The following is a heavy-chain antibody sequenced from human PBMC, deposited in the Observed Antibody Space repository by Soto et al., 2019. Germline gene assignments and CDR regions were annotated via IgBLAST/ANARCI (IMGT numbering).Heavy chain of an antibody. CDR3: AKRLGYCSGGSCRSLWFDP. Sequence: QVQLVESGGGVVQPGRSLRLSCAASGFTFSSYGMHWVRQAPGKGLVWVAVISYDGSNKYYADSVKGRFTISRDNSKNTLYLQMNSLRAEDTAVYYCAKRLGYCSGGSCRSLWFDPWGQGTLVTVSS. CDR1: GFTFSSYG. D-gene: IGHD2-15*01. J-gene: IGHJ5*02. V-gene: IGHV3-30*18. CDR2: ISYDGSNK.